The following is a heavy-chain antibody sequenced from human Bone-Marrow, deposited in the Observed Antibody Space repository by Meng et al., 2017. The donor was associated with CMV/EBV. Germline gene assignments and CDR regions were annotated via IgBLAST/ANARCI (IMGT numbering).Heavy chain of an antibody. CDR3: ARADYYDSSGYYFDY. Sequence: SGYTVTSYYMHWVRQAPGQGLEWVGIINPSGGSTSYAQKFQGRVTMTRDTSTSTVYMELSSLRSEDTAVYYCARADYYDSSGYYFDYWGQGTLVTVSS. CDR2: INPSGGST. CDR1: GYTVTSYY. D-gene: IGHD3-22*01. J-gene: IGHJ4*02. V-gene: IGHV1-46*01.